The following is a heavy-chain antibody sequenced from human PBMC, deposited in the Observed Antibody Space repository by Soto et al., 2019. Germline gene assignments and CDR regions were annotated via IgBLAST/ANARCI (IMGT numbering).Heavy chain of an antibody. J-gene: IGHJ6*02. Sequence: GGSLRLSCAASGFTFSSYAMHWVRQAPGKGLEWVAVISYDGSNKYYADSVKGRFTISRDNSKNTLYLQMNSLRAEDTAVYYCARDDIAARRSYYYGMDVWGQGTTVTVSS. CDR3: ARDDIAARRSYYYGMDV. D-gene: IGHD6-6*01. V-gene: IGHV3-30-3*01. CDR2: ISYDGSNK. CDR1: GFTFSSYA.